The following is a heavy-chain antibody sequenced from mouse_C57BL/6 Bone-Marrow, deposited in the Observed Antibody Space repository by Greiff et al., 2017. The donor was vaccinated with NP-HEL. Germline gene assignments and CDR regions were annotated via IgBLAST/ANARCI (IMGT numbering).Heavy chain of an antibody. J-gene: IGHJ2*01. V-gene: IGHV5-9*01. CDR2: ISGGGGNT. D-gene: IGHD2-1*01. CDR1: GFTFSSYT. CDR3: ATTWGYYFDY. Sequence: EVQVVESGGGLVKPGGSLKLSCAASGFTFSSYTMSWVRQTPEKRLEWVATISGGGGNTYYPDSVKGRFTISRDNAKNTLYLQMCSLRSEDTALYYCATTWGYYFDYWGQGTTLTVSS.